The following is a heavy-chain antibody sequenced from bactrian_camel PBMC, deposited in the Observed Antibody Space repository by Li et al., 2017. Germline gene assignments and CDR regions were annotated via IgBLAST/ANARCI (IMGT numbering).Heavy chain of an antibody. CDR2: ISASGRST. J-gene: IGHJ6*01. V-gene: IGHV3S40*01. CDR3: APTFGTDNPGY. D-gene: IGHD6*01. Sequence: DVQLVESGGGLVQPGGSLRLSCAASGFTFSSYDMSWVRQSPGKGLERVSAISASGRSTDYADSVKGRFTISRDNAKNTLYLQLNNLKTEDTAMYYCAPTFGTDNPGYWGQGTQVTVS. CDR1: GFTFSSYD.